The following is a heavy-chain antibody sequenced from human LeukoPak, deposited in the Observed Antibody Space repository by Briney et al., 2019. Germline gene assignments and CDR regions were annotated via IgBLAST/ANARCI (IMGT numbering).Heavy chain of an antibody. CDR1: GGSFSGYY. J-gene: IGHJ4*02. D-gene: IGHD2-15*01. V-gene: IGHV4-34*01. Sequence: PSETLSLTCAVYGGSFSGYYWSWIRQPPGKGLEWIGEINHSGSTNYNPPLKSRVTISVDTSKNQFSLKLSSVTAADTAVYYCARGQVTDIWGQGTLVTVSS. CDR2: INHSGST. CDR3: ARGQVTDI.